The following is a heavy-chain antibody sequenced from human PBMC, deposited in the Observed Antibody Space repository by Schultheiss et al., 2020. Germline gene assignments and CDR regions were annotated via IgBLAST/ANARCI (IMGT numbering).Heavy chain of an antibody. D-gene: IGHD2-15*01. V-gene: IGHV4-61*02. CDR2: IYTSGST. CDR3: AREIVGPAATRWFET. J-gene: IGHJ5*02. CDR1: GVSISSGSYY. Sequence: SETLSLTCTVSGVSISSGSYYWSWIRQPAGKGLEWIGRIYTSGSTNYNPSLKSRVTISVDTSKRQFSLKLTSVTAADSAVYYCAREIVGPAATRWFETWGQGALVTVSS.